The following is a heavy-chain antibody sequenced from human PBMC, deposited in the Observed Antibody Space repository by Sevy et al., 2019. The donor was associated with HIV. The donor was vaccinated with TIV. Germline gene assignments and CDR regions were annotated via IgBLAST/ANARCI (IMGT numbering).Heavy chain of an antibody. Sequence: ASVKVSCKASGGTFSSYAISWVRQAPGQGLEWMGGIIPIFGTANYAQKFQGRVTITADESTGTAYMELSSLRSEDTAVDYCAGAVMTTVTTAAIGTPNWFDPWGQGTLVTVSS. D-gene: IGHD4-4*01. V-gene: IGHV1-69*13. CDR1: GGTFSSYA. J-gene: IGHJ5*02. CDR2: IIPIFGTA. CDR3: AGAVMTTVTTAAIGTPNWFDP.